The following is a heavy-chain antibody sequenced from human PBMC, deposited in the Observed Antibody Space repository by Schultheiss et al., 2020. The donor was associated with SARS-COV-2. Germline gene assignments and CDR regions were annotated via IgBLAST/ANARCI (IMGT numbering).Heavy chain of an antibody. D-gene: IGHD6-6*01. Sequence: GESLKISCAASGFTFSSYGMHWVRQAPGKGLEWVAVISYDGSNKYYADSVKGRFTISRDNSKNTLYLQMNSLRAEDTAVYYCARAGYKLVEGAFDIWGQGTMVTVSS. V-gene: IGHV3-30*03. CDR1: GFTFSSYG. J-gene: IGHJ3*02. CDR3: ARAGYKLVEGAFDI. CDR2: ISYDGSNK.